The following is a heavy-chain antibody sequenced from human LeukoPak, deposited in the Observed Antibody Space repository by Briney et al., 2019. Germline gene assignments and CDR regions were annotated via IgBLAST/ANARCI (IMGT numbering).Heavy chain of an antibody. Sequence: GGALRLSCAASGFTFSSYAMSWVRQAPGKGLEWVSTIRGSGGGTYYADSVKGRFTISRDNSKNTLYLQMNSLRDEDTALYYCAKAGIGVVGYFDYWGQGTLVTVSS. CDR3: AKAGIGVVGYFDY. V-gene: IGHV3-23*01. CDR2: IRGSGGGT. J-gene: IGHJ4*02. CDR1: GFTFSSYA. D-gene: IGHD6-19*01.